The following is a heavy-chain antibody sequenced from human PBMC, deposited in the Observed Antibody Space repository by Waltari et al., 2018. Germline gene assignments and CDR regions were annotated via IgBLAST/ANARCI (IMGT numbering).Heavy chain of an antibody. CDR1: GFTFSSYG. CDR2: IWYDGSNK. CDR3: AKDSLGYCSGGSCHQEDY. D-gene: IGHD2-15*01. Sequence: QVQLVASGGGVVQPGRSRRLSCAAAGFTFSSYGMHWVGQAPGPGLEWVAVIWYDGSNKYYADSVKGRFTISRDNSKNTLYLQMNSLRGEDTAVYYCAKDSLGYCSGGSCHQEDYWGQGTLVTVSS. V-gene: IGHV3-33*06. J-gene: IGHJ4*02.